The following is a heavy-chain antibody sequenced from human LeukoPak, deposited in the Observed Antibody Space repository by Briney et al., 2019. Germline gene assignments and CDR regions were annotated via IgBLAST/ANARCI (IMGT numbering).Heavy chain of an antibody. CDR1: GGSISSGSYY. CDR2: IYTSGST. Sequence: SETLSLTCTVSGGSISSGSYYWRWLRQPAGKGLEWIGRIYTSGSTNYNPSLKSRVTISVDTSKNQFSLKLSSVTAADTAVYYCARAQVVVVTGFDAFDIWGQGTMVTVSS. D-gene: IGHD2-21*02. V-gene: IGHV4-61*02. CDR3: ARAQVVVVTGFDAFDI. J-gene: IGHJ3*02.